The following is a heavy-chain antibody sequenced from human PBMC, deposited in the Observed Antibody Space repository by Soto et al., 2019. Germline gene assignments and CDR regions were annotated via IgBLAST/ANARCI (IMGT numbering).Heavy chain of an antibody. CDR2: IIPIFGTA. Sequence: QVQLVQSGAEVKKPGSSVKVSCKASGGTFSSYAISWVRQAPGQGLEWMGGIIPIFGTANYAQKFQGRVTITADESTSTADMERSSLRAEDTYVYDCARGLEPSSPVGYDYWGQGTLVTVSS. J-gene: IGHJ4*02. CDR1: GGTFSSYA. V-gene: IGHV1-69*01. D-gene: IGHD1-26*01. CDR3: ARGLEPSSPVGYDY.